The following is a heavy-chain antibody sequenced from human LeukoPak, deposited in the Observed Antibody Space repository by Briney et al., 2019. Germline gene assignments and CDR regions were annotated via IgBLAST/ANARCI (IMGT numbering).Heavy chain of an antibody. CDR2: ISYGGSEK. D-gene: IGHD3-3*01. J-gene: IGHJ4*02. CDR3: ARDGLRFLSN. V-gene: IGHV3-30-3*01. Sequence: PGGSLRLSCAASGFTFSSYAMHWVRQAPGKGLEWVAVISYGGSEKYYADSVKGRFTISRDNSKNTLYLQMNSLRAEDTAVYYCARDGLRFLSNWGQGTLVTVSS. CDR1: GFTFSSYA.